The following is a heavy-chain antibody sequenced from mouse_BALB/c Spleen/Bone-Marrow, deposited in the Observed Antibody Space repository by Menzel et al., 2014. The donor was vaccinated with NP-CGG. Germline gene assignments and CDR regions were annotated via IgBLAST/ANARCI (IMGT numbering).Heavy chain of an antibody. CDR1: GYAFSNYG. CDR2: IYPGDGDT. J-gene: IGHJ4*01. Sequence: VQLQQSGAEVMRPGSSVNISCKASGYAFSNYGMNWVKQRPGQGLEWIGQIYPGDGDTNYNGKFKGRVTLTADKSSSTAYMQLSSLTSEDSAVYFCASVYDYGRGCAMDYWGQGTSVTVSS. CDR3: ASVYDYGRGCAMDY. V-gene: IGHV1-80*01. D-gene: IGHD2-4*01.